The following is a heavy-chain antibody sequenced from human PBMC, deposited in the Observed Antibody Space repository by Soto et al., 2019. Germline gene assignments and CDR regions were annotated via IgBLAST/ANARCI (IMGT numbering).Heavy chain of an antibody. V-gene: IGHV1-69*01. CDR1: GGTFSSYA. CDR2: IIPICGTA. CDR3: AGPDQYSSGWYYFDY. Sequence: QVQLVQSGAEVKKPGSSVKVSCKASGGTFSSYAISWVRQAPGQGLEWMGGIIPICGTANYAQKFQGRVTITADESTSTAYMELSSLRSEDTAVYYCAGPDQYSSGWYYFDYWGQGTLVTVSS. J-gene: IGHJ4*02. D-gene: IGHD6-19*01.